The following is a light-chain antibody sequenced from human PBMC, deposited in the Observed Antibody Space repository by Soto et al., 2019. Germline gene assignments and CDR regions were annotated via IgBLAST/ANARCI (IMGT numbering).Light chain of an antibody. V-gene: IGKV3-15*01. Sequence: LTQSPGTLSLSPGERATLSFRASQSVSSKLAWYQQKPGQAPRLLIYGASTRATGIPARFSGSGSGTDFTLTISCLQSEDFATYYCQQYYSYPITFGQGTRLEI. CDR1: QSVSSK. CDR2: GAS. CDR3: QQYYSYPIT. J-gene: IGKJ5*01.